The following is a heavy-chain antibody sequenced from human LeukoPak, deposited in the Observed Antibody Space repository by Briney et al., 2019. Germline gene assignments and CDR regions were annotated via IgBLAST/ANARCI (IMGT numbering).Heavy chain of an antibody. D-gene: IGHD2-21*01. J-gene: IGHJ4*02. V-gene: IGHV3-48*01. CDR3: AKDRPNWAIEG. CDR1: GFTFSDYP. Sequence: GGSLRLSCVASGFTFSDYPMNWVRQTPGKVLEWVSYINNGGSLILYSDSVKDRFSIPRDDARKSLYLQMNSLRAEDTALYYCAKDRPNWAIEGWGQGTQVTVSS. CDR2: INNGGSLI.